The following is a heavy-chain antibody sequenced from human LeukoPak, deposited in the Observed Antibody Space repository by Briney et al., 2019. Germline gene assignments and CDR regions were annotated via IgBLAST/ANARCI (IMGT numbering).Heavy chain of an antibody. J-gene: IGHJ4*02. D-gene: IGHD2-2*01. Sequence: GGSLRLSCAASGFTFSSHSMNWVRQAPGKGLEWVSYISSSGSTIYYADSVKGRFTISRDNAKNSLYLQMNSLRAEDTAVYYCSKDLPLTRAWALKYWGQGALVTVSS. V-gene: IGHV3-48*04. CDR3: SKDLPLTRAWALKY. CDR2: ISSSGSTI. CDR1: GFTFSSHS.